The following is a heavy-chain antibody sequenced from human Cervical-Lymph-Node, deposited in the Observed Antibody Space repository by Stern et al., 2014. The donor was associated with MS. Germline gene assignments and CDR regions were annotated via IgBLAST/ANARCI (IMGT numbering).Heavy chain of an antibody. D-gene: IGHD4-17*01. CDR2: ISSSSSTI. CDR3: ARGYGYFDY. CDR1: GLTLSLYG. Sequence: VQSGGSLRLSCAASGLTLSLYGMNWVRQAPGKGLEWVSYISSSSSTIYYADSVEGRFTISRDKAKNSLYLQMNSLRAEDTAVYYCARGYGYFDYWGQGTLVTVSS. J-gene: IGHJ4*02. V-gene: IGHV3-48*01.